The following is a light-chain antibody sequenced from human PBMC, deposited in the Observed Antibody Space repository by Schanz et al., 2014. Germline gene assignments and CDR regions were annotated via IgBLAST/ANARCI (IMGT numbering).Light chain of an antibody. CDR3: QQYNNWPPLT. Sequence: EIVLTQSPGTLSLSPGERATLSCRASQSVSSTYLAWYQQKPGQAPRLLIYGASNRASGIPDRFSGSGSGTDFTLTITRLETEDFAVYYCQQYNNWPPLTFGGGTKVEIK. CDR2: GAS. CDR1: QSVSSTY. J-gene: IGKJ4*01. V-gene: IGKV3-20*01.